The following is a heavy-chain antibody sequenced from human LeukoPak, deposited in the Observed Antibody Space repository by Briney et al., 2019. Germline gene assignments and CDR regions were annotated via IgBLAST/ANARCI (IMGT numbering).Heavy chain of an antibody. CDR3: VKAPTVAGSYGWFDP. CDR2: IYSGGRT. D-gene: IGHD5-18*01. J-gene: IGHJ5*02. V-gene: IGHV4-31*03. CDR1: GGSISSGGYY. Sequence: PSETLSLTCTVSGGSISSGGYYWNWIRQSPGKGLEWIGFIYSGGRTNYNPFLRSRVVISADASKNQISLRVESMTAADTAVYYCVKAPTVAGSYGWFDPWGQGTLVTVSS.